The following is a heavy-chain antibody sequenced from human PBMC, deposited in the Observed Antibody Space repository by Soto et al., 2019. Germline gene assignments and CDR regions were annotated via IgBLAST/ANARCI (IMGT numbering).Heavy chain of an antibody. Sequence: GASVKVSCKASGYTFTSYDINWVRQASGQGLEWVGWMNPNSGNTGCAQKFQGRVTMTRTTSITTAYMELSSLTSEDTAVYYCARVPASYHLYHYYLLDVWGTGTTVIVSS. CDR3: ARVPASYHLYHYYLLDV. CDR2: MNPNSGNT. D-gene: IGHD1-26*01. V-gene: IGHV1-8*01. CDR1: GYTFTSYD. J-gene: IGHJ6*03.